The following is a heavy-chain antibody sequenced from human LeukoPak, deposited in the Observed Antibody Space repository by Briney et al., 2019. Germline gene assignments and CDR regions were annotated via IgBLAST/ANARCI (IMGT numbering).Heavy chain of an antibody. CDR1: GYTFTSYY. Sequence: ASVKVSCKASGYTFTSYYMHWVRQAPGQGLEWMGIINPSGGSTSYAQKFQGRVTMTRDTSTSTVYMELSNLRSEDTAVYYCARAGLVERPDYWGQGTLVTVSS. CDR2: INPSGGST. D-gene: IGHD3/OR15-3a*01. V-gene: IGHV1-46*01. CDR3: ARAGLVERPDY. J-gene: IGHJ4*02.